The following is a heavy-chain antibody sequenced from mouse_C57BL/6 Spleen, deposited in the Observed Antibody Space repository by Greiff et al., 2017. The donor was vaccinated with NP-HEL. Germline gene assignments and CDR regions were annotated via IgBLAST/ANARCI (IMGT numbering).Heavy chain of an antibody. V-gene: IGHV1-64*01. CDR1: GYTFTSYW. CDR2: IHPNSGST. J-gene: IGHJ1*03. D-gene: IGHD3-2*02. Sequence: VQLQQSGAELVKPGASVKLSCKASGYTFTSYWMHWVKQRPGQGLEWIGMIHPNSGSTNYNEKFKSKATLTVDKSSSTAYMQLSSLTSEDSAVYYCARETAQANWYFDVWGTGTTVTVSS. CDR3: ARETAQANWYFDV.